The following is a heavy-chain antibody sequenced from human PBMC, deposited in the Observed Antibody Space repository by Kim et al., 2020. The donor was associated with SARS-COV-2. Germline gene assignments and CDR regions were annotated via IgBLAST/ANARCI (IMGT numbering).Heavy chain of an antibody. J-gene: IGHJ4*02. CDR1: GGSFSGYY. CDR2: INHSGST. V-gene: IGHV4-34*01. D-gene: IGHD4-4*01. Sequence: SETLSLTCAVYGGSFSGYYWSWIRQPPGKGLEWIGEINHSGSTNYNPSLKSRVTISVDTSKNQFSLKLSSVTAADTAVYYCARGLYSNYDYWGQGTLVTVSS. CDR3: ARGLYSNYDY.